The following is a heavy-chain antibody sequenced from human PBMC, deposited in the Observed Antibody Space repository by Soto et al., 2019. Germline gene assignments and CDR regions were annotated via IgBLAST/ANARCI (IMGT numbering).Heavy chain of an antibody. V-gene: IGHV1-46*01. CDR2: INPSGGST. CDR1: GYTFTSYY. D-gene: IGHD1-7*01. CDR3: ARDGLGNPRRYNWNYGAGY. J-gene: IGHJ4*02. Sequence: ASVKVSCKASGYTFTSYYMRWVRQAPGQGLEWMGIINPSGGSTSYAQKFQGRATMTRDTSTSTVYMELSSLRSEDTAVYYCARDGLGNPRRYNWNYGAGYWGQGTLVTVSS.